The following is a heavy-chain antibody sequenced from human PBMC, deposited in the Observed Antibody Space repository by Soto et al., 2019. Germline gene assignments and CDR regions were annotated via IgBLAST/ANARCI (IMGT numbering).Heavy chain of an antibody. D-gene: IGHD2-15*01. CDR1: GGNFNSYT. CDR2: IIPIFGTA. V-gene: IGHV1-69*06. Sequence: QVQLVQSGTEVKKPGSSVKVSCKASGGNFNSYTINWVRQAPGQGLEFMGGIIPIFGTANYAPKFQGRVTFTADTATNTAYMELSSLRSADKAVYFCSRDAVAASGTNDWGQGTLVTVSS. CDR3: SRDAVAASGTND. J-gene: IGHJ4*02.